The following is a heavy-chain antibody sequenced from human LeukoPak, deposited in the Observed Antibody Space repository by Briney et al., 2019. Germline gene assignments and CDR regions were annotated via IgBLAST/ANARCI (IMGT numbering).Heavy chain of an antibody. CDR1: GFTFSSYG. CDR2: VSYDGSNE. V-gene: IGHV3-30*04. Sequence: GGSLRLSCAASGFTFSSYGMHWVRQAPGKGLEWVTVVSYDGSNEYYADSVKGRFTISRDNAKNSLYLQMNSLRAEDTAVYYCARVVGYYDSSGYYRDYWGQGTLVTVSS. CDR3: ARVVGYYDSSGYYRDY. D-gene: IGHD3-22*01. J-gene: IGHJ4*02.